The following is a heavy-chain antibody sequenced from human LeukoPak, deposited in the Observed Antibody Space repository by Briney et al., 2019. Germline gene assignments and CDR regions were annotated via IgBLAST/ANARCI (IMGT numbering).Heavy chain of an antibody. Sequence: PSETLSLTCTVSGGSISSSSYYWGWIRQPPGKGLEWIGSIYYSGSTYYNPSLKSRVTISVDTSKNQFSLKLSSVTAADTAVYYCLARPLPIAAAGYWGQGTLVTVSS. J-gene: IGHJ4*02. CDR2: IYYSGST. CDR1: GGSISSSSYY. CDR3: LARPLPIAAAGY. D-gene: IGHD6-13*01. V-gene: IGHV4-39*01.